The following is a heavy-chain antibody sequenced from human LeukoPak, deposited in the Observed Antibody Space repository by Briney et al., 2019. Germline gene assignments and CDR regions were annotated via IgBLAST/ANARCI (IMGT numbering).Heavy chain of an antibody. J-gene: IGHJ4*02. Sequence: SVTVSCKASGGTFGSYAISWVRQAPGQGLEWMGGIIPMFATANYAQKFQGRVTITTDESTSTAYMELSSLRSEDTALYYCARSYCSSTSCYRSPFDYWGQGTLVTVSS. D-gene: IGHD2-2*01. CDR3: ARSYCSSTSCYRSPFDY. CDR2: IIPMFATA. CDR1: GGTFGSYA. V-gene: IGHV1-69*05.